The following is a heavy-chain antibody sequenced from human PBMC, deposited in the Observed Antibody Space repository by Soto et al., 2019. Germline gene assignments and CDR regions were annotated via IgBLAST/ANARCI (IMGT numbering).Heavy chain of an antibody. CDR2: MYHSGST. J-gene: IGHJ4*02. CDR1: GGSISSGGYS. Sequence: SETLSLTCAVSGGSISSGGYSWSWIRQPPGKGLEWIGYMYHSGSTYYNPSLKSRVTISIDRSKNQLSLNLRSVTAADTAVYYCARHRGPTGPNYWGQGTLVTVSS. CDR3: ARHRGPTGPNY. V-gene: IGHV4-30-2*01. D-gene: IGHD3-10*01.